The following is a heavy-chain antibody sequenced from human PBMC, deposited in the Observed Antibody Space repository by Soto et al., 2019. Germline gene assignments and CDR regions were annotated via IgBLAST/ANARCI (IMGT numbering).Heavy chain of an antibody. CDR3: ARYSSAWGL. J-gene: IGHJ4*02. V-gene: IGHV3-7*01. CDR2: IKYDGSET. CDR1: GSTFSTYL. Sequence: GGSLRLSCAASGSTFSTYLMSWVRQAPGKGLEWVANIKYDGSETYYVDSVKGRFTISRDNAKNSLYLQMNSLRGEDTAVYYCARYSSAWGLWGQGTLVTVSS. D-gene: IGHD6-19*01.